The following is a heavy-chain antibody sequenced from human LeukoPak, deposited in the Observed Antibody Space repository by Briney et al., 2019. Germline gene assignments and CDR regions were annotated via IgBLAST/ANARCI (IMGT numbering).Heavy chain of an antibody. CDR1: GFTVSRNY. J-gene: IGHJ4*02. CDR2: LYSDGST. CDR3: ARAKPKNMVRGLIMRRESRYYFDY. D-gene: IGHD3-10*01. Sequence: GGSLRLSCAAPGFTVSRNYMSWVRQAPGKGLEWVSVLYSDGSTYHADSVKGRFTVSRDNSKNTLYLQMNSLRAEDTAVYYCARAKPKNMVRGLIMRRESRYYFDYWGQGTLVTVSS. V-gene: IGHV3-53*01.